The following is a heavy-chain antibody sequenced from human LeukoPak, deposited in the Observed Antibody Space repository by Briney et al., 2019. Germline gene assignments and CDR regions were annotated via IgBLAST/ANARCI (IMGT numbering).Heavy chain of an antibody. D-gene: IGHD6-13*01. J-gene: IGHJ5*02. CDR1: GYTFTSYC. CDR2: ISAYNGNT. V-gene: IGHV1-18*01. Sequence: ASVKVSCKAYGYTFTSYCWSWVRQAPGQGLEWMGWISAYNGNTNYAQNLQGRVIMTTATSTSTVYRELRSLRSDDAALYYCGRDRGGLQRVIQGFDPWGQGTLVTVSS. CDR3: GRDRGGLQRVIQGFDP.